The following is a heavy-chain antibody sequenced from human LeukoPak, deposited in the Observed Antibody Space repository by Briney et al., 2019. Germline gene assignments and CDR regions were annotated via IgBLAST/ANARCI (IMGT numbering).Heavy chain of an antibody. CDR1: GGSISSGGYY. V-gene: IGHV4-31*03. Sequence: PSETLSLTCTVSGGSISSGGYYWSWIRQHPGKGLEWIGYIYYSGSTYYNPSLKSRVTISVDTSKNQFSLKLSSVTAADTAVSYCARSGSYYSPFDYWGQGTLVTVSS. J-gene: IGHJ4*02. CDR3: ARSGSYYSPFDY. D-gene: IGHD3-10*01. CDR2: IYYSGST.